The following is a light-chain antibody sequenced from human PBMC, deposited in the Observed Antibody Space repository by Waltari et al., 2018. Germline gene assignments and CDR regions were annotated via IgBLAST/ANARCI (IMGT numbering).Light chain of an antibody. CDR3: QQRSNWPFSLT. Sequence: IVMTQSPATLSVSPGESATLSCRASQSVSSNLAWYQHKPGQAPRLLIYGASTRATGIAARFSGSGSGTEFTLTISSLEPEDFAVYYCQQRSNWPFSLTFGGGTKVEIK. V-gene: IGKV3-15*01. CDR2: GAS. J-gene: IGKJ4*01. CDR1: QSVSSN.